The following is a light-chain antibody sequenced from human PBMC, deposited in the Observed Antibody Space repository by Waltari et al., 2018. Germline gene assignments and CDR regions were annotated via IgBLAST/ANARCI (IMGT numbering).Light chain of an antibody. Sequence: IRMTQSPSSLSASIGGRVTIPCLASQGVNTHLAWYQQKPGKAPSLLLHPASTLQSGVPSRFSGSGTGTDFTLTITCLQSEDFATYYCQQYHDYPWTFGQGTKVDI. CDR1: QGVNTH. CDR3: QQYHDYPWT. CDR2: PAS. J-gene: IGKJ1*01. V-gene: IGKV1-8*01.